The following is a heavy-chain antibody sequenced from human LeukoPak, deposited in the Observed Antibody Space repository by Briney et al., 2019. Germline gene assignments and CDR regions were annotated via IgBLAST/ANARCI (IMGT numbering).Heavy chain of an antibody. CDR2: ISGSGGST. D-gene: IGHD2-15*01. CDR3: AKSPVSSCRGSFCYPFDY. Sequence: GGSLRLSCAASGFTFSSYAMSWVRQAPGKGLEWVSAISGSGGSTYYAGSVKGRFTISRDNSKNTLYLQMNSLRADDTAVYFCAKSPVSSCRGSFCYPFDYWGQGNLVTVSS. V-gene: IGHV3-23*01. J-gene: IGHJ4*02. CDR1: GFTFSSYA.